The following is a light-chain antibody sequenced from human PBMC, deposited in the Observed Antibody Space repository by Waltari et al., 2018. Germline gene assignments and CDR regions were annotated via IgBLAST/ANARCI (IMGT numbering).Light chain of an antibody. CDR1: QTINSY. V-gene: IGKV1-5*03. CDR3: QQFNSYSVT. CDR2: RTS. J-gene: IGKJ2*01. Sequence: DVQMTQFPSTLSASVGERVTITCRASQTINSYLAWYQQKPGTAPKLVIYRTSSLESGVPSRFSGSGSGTEFTLTISNLQPDDFATYYCQQFNSYSVTFGQGTKLEIK.